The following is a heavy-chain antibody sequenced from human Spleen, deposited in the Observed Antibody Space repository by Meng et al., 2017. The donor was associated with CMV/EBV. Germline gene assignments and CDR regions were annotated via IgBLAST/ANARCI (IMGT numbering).Heavy chain of an antibody. Sequence: ASVKVSCKASGYMYSDYDISWVRQAPGHGLEWMGWISGYNGNTDYAQRFQGRVTMTIDTSTTTAYMELRSLRSDDTAVYYCARDPGDIVVVPAALPSRWFDPWGQGTLVTVSS. CDR3: ARDPGDIVVVPAALPSRWFDP. J-gene: IGHJ5*02. CDR1: GYMYSDYD. CDR2: ISGYNGNT. D-gene: IGHD2-2*02. V-gene: IGHV1-18*01.